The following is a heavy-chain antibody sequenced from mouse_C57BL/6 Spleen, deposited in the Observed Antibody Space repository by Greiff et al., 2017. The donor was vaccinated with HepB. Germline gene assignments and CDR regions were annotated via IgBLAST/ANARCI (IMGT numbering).Heavy chain of an antibody. CDR3: ATHYYGSSDY. J-gene: IGHJ2*01. CDR1: GYTFTDYY. CDR2: INPNNGGT. D-gene: IGHD1-1*01. Sequence: VQLQQSGPELVKPGASVKISCKASGYTFTDYYMNWVKQSHGKSLEWIGDINPNNGGTSYNQKFKGKATLTVDKSSSTAYMELRSLTSEDSAVYYCATHYYGSSDYWGQGTTLTVSS. V-gene: IGHV1-26*01.